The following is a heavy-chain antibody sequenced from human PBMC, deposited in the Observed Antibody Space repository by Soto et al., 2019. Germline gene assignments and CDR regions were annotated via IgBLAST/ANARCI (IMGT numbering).Heavy chain of an antibody. Sequence: QVQLVESGGGVVQPGRSLRLSCEASGFTFSRYGMHWVRQAPGKGLEWVAVISYDGSNQYYADSMKGRFTISRDNSKNTLSLQKNSLRPEDTAVYYCAKDHDYYGDYFALWGRGTLVIVSS. CDR3: AKDHDYYGDYFAL. D-gene: IGHD4-17*01. J-gene: IGHJ2*01. CDR1: GFTFSRYG. V-gene: IGHV3-30*18. CDR2: ISYDGSNQ.